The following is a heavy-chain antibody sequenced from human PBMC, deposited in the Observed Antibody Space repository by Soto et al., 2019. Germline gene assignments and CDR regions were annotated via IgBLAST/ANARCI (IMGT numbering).Heavy chain of an antibody. V-gene: IGHV1-69*12. D-gene: IGHD2-15*01. J-gene: IGHJ4*02. CDR3: AREPKPYWSGGSCQFDY. CDR1: GGTFSSYA. Sequence: QVQLVQSGAEVKKPGSSVKVSCKASGGTFSSYAISWVRQAPGQGLEWMGGIIPIFGTANYAQKFQGRVTIAADESPSTAYMELSSLRSEDTAVYYCAREPKPYWSGGSCQFDYWGQGTLVTVSS. CDR2: IIPIFGTA.